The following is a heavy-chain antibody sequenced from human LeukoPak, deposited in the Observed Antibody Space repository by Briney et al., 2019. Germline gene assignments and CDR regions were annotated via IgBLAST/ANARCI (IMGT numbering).Heavy chain of an antibody. CDR2: VSYDGNNK. J-gene: IGHJ4*02. V-gene: IGHV3-30*18. CDR3: AKDSQQWLVSWYFDY. Sequence: PGGSLRLSCAASGFTFSSYGMHWVRQAPGKGLEWVAVVSYDGNNKYYADSVKGRFTISRDNSKNTLYLQMNSLRAEDTAVYYCAKDSQQWLVSWYFDYWGQGTLVTVSS. CDR1: GFTFSSYG. D-gene: IGHD6-19*01.